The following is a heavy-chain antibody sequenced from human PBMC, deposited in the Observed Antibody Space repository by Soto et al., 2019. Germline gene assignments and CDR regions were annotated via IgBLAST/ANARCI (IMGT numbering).Heavy chain of an antibody. Sequence: EVQLLESGGGLVQPGGSLRLTCAASGFTFSSYAMSWVRQAPGKGLEWVSAISGSGGSTYYADSVKGRFTISRDNSKNTLYLQMNSLRAEDTAVYYCAKVIESSGWSEGYWGQGTLVTVSS. CDR1: GFTFSSYA. CDR2: ISGSGGST. D-gene: IGHD6-19*01. V-gene: IGHV3-23*01. CDR3: AKVIESSGWSEGY. J-gene: IGHJ4*02.